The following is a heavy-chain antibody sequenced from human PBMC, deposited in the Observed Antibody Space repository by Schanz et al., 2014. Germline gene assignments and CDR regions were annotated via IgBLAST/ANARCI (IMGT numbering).Heavy chain of an antibody. J-gene: IGHJ6*02. D-gene: IGHD2-15*01. V-gene: IGHV3-23*01. CDR1: GFTFSSYA. Sequence: EGQLLESGGGLIQPGGSLRLSCAASGFTFSSYAMSWVRQAPGKGLEWVSTISASGGSTYYADSVKGRFTISRDNSKNILYLQMNSLRAEDTAVYYCAKARRKSNCSGGRCFHYSYYGMDVWGQGTTVNVSS. CDR3: AKARRKSNCSGGRCFHYSYYGMDV. CDR2: ISASGGST.